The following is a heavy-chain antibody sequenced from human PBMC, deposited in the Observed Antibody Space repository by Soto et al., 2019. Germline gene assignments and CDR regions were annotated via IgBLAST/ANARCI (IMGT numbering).Heavy chain of an antibody. J-gene: IGHJ6*02. CDR1: GFTFSSYA. Sequence: QSGGSLRLSCAASGFTFSSYAMHWVRQAPGKGLEWVAVISYDGSNKYYADSVKGRFTISRDNSKNTLYLQMNSLRAEDTAVYYCARDLGYCSSTSCPWDYYYYGMDVWGQGTTVTVSS. CDR3: ARDLGYCSSTSCPWDYYYYGMDV. CDR2: ISYDGSNK. D-gene: IGHD2-2*01. V-gene: IGHV3-30-3*01.